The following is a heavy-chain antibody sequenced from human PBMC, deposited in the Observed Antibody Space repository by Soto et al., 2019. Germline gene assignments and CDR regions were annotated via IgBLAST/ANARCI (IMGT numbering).Heavy chain of an antibody. Sequence: SETLSLTCAVSGGSISSGGYSWSWIRQPPGKGLEWIGYIYHSGSTYYNPSLKSRVTISVDTSKNQFSLKLSSVTAADTAVYYCARHKLRTVWGSYRYTEAALDYWGQGTLVTVSS. D-gene: IGHD3-16*02. CDR1: GGSISSGGYS. J-gene: IGHJ4*02. V-gene: IGHV4-30-2*01. CDR2: IYHSGST. CDR3: ARHKLRTVWGSYRYTEAALDY.